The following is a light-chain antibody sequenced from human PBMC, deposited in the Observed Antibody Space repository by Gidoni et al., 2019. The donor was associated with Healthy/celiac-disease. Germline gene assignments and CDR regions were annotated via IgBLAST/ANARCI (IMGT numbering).Light chain of an antibody. CDR1: QSVSSN. V-gene: IGKV3-15*01. J-gene: IGKJ3*01. CDR2: CAS. CDR3: QQYNNWPPIT. Sequence: EIVMTQSPATLSVSPGERATLSCRASQSVSSNLAWYQQTPGQAPRLLIYCASTRATGIPARFSGSGSGTEFTLTISSLQSEDFAVYYCQQYNNWPPITFGPGTKVDIK.